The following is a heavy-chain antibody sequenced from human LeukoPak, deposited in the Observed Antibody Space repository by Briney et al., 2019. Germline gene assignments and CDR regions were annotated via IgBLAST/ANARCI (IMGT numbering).Heavy chain of an antibody. CDR2: IRSKDYGGTT. V-gene: IGHV3-49*03. CDR3: TREDTYYYDSSGPRGASDI. CDR1: GFTFGDYA. J-gene: IGHJ3*02. D-gene: IGHD3-22*01. Sequence: QPGRSLRLSCTVSGFTFGDYAMSWFRQAPGKGLEWVGFIRSKDYGGTTEYAASVKGRFTISRDDSKSIAYLQMNSLKTEGTAVYYCTREDTYYYDSSGPRGASDIWGQGTMVTVSS.